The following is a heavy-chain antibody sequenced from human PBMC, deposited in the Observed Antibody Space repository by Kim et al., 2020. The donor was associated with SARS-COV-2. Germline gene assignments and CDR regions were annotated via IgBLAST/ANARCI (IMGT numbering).Heavy chain of an antibody. Sequence: GGSLRLSCAASGFTFSSYDMHWVRQATGKGLEWVSAIGTAGDTYYPGSVKGRFTISRENAKNSLYLQMNSLRAGDTAVYYCARGSGSYFRYNWFDPWGQGNLVTVSS. D-gene: IGHD1-26*01. V-gene: IGHV3-13*04. CDR1: GFTFSSYD. CDR2: IGTAGDT. CDR3: ARGSGSYFRYNWFDP. J-gene: IGHJ5*02.